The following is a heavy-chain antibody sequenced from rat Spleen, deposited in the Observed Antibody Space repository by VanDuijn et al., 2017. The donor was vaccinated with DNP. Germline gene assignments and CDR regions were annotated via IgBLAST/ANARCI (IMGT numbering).Heavy chain of an antibody. CDR3: AREGSARSPFTY. D-gene: IGHD1-4*01. V-gene: IGHV2S63*01. CDR2: MWSGGST. CDR1: GFSLTDYS. J-gene: IGHJ3*01. Sequence: EVQLKESGPGLVQPSQTLSLTCTVSGFSLTDYSVHWVRQPPGKGLEWMGLMWSGGSTAYNSALKSRLIISRDTSKSQVFLKMNSLQTEDTAMYFCAREGSARSPFTYWGQGTLVTVSS.